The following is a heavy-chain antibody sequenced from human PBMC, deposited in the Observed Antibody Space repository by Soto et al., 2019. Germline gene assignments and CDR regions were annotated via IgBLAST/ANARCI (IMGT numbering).Heavy chain of an antibody. D-gene: IGHD2-21*02. V-gene: IGHV3-15*01. CDR2: IKSKTDGGTT. J-gene: IGHJ4*02. CDR3: TTDIVVVTAIQGDY. CDR1: GFTFSNAW. Sequence: GGSLRLSCAASGFTFSNAWMSWVRQAPGKGQEWVGRIKSKTDGGTTDYAAPVKGRFTISRDDSKNTLYLQMNSLKTEDTAVYYCTTDIVVVTAIQGDYWGQGTLVTVSS.